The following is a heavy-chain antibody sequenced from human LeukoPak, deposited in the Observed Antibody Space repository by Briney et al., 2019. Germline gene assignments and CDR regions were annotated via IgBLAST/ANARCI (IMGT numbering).Heavy chain of an antibody. V-gene: IGHV3-7*01. J-gene: IGHJ4*02. CDR2: MKYDGSEK. D-gene: IGHD6-13*01. Sequence: GGSLRLSCAASGFTFSSYSMSWVRQAPGKGREWVANMKYDGSEKYYVDSVKGRFTISRDNAKNSLYLKMNSLRAEDTAVYYCARDIEAAGLFLDYWGQGTLVTVSS. CDR1: GFTFSSYS. CDR3: ARDIEAAGLFLDY.